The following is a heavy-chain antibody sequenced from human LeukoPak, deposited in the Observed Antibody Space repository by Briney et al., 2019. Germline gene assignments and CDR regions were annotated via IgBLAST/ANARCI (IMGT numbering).Heavy chain of an antibody. D-gene: IGHD3-22*01. J-gene: IGHJ4*02. CDR2: INWNGGST. V-gene: IGHV3-20*04. CDR3: ARASLYYYDSSSYFDY. CDR1: GFTFDDYG. Sequence: GGSLRLSCAASGFTFDDYGMSWVRQAPGKGLEWVSGINWNGGSTGYADSVKGRFTISRDNAKNSLYLQMNSLRAEDTALYYYARASLYYYDSSSYFDYWGQGTLVTVSS.